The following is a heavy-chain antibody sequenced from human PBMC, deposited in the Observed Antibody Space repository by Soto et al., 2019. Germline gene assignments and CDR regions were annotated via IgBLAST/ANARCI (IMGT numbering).Heavy chain of an antibody. CDR2: IRSKANSYTT. J-gene: IGHJ4*02. CDR3: VGSELYYFDS. Sequence: GGSLRLSCAASGFTFSGSAMHWVRQASGKGLEWVGRIRSKANSYTTTYAASVRGRFTISRDDSKNTAYLQMNSLKTEDTAVYYCVGSELYYFDSWGQGTLVTVSS. CDR1: GFTFSGSA. D-gene: IGHD1-26*01. V-gene: IGHV3-73*01.